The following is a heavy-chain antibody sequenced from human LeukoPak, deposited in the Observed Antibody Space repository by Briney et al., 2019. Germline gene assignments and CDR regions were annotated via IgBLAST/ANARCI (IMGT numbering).Heavy chain of an antibody. CDR2: IYYSGST. D-gene: IGHD3-10*01. CDR3: ARGGFLLDY. V-gene: IGHV4-59*01. Sequence: SETLSLTCTVSGGSIRSYYWSWIRQPPGKGLEWIGYIYYSGSTNYNPSLKSRVTISVDTSKNQLSLKLSSVTAADTAVYYCARGGFLLDYWGQGTLVTVSS. CDR1: GGSIRSYY. J-gene: IGHJ4*02.